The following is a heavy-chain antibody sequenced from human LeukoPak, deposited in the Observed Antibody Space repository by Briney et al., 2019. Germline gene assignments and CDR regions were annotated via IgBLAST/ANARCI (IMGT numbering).Heavy chain of an antibody. CDR2: IYTSGST. CDR3: ARDAAPRYSSGWYWFDP. J-gene: IGHJ5*02. Sequence: PSQTLSLTCTVSGGSISSGSYYWSWIRQPAWKGLEWIGRIYTSGSTNYNPSLKSRVTISVDTSKNQFSLKLSSVTAADTAVYYCARDAAPRYSSGWYWFDPWGQGTLVTVSS. CDR1: GGSISSGSYY. D-gene: IGHD6-19*01. V-gene: IGHV4-61*02.